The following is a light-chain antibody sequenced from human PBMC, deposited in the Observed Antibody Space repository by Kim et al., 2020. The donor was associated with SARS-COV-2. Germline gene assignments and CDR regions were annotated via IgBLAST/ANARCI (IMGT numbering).Light chain of an antibody. J-gene: IGKJ4*01. CDR1: QSVNTY. Sequence: LSPGERATLSCRASQSVNTYLAWYQQKPGQAPRLLIYDASKRATGIPARFSGSESGTDFTLTISSLEPEDFAVYYCQQRRAWPLTFGGGTKVDIK. V-gene: IGKV3-11*01. CDR3: QQRRAWPLT. CDR2: DAS.